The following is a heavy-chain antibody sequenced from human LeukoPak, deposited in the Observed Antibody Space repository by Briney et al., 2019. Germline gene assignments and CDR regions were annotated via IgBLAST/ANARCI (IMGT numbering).Heavy chain of an antibody. CDR2: ISYDGNYK. J-gene: IGHJ4*02. CDR1: GFTFSDYG. D-gene: IGHD3-10*01. Sequence: PGGSLRLSCAASGFTFSDYGMHWVRQAPGKGLEWVTIISYDGNYKYSADSVKGRFAISRDNSKNSLYLQMNSLRAEDTALYYCAKDATYYYGSGSYLLWGQGTLVTVSS. CDR3: AKDATYYYGSGSYLL. V-gene: IGHV3-30*18.